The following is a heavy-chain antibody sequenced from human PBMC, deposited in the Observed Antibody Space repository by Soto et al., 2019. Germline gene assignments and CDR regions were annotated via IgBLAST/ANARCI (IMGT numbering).Heavy chain of an antibody. CDR2: IDSDGSSI. Sequence: EVQLVESGGGLVQPGGSLRLSCAASGFTFRSYWMHWVRQVPGKGLVWVSRIDSDGSSITYEDSVKDRFTSSRDNAENTLYLQMNVLRVEDTAVYYCARDGGSGPRGAFDVWGLGTMVTVSS. CDR1: GFTFRSYW. V-gene: IGHV3-74*01. J-gene: IGHJ3*01. CDR3: ARDGGSGPRGAFDV. D-gene: IGHD6-25*01.